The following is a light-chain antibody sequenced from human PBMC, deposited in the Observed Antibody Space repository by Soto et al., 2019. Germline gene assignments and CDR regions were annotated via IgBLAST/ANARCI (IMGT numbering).Light chain of an antibody. CDR3: QQLNSYPLT. V-gene: IGKV1-9*01. CDR2: GAS. Sequence: DIQLTQSPSFLSASVGDRVTITCRASQDMNTYIAWYQHTPGKAPKLLIYGASTLQSGVPARFSGSESGAVFTLIISSLQPEDFATYYCQQLNSYPLTFVGGTKVEIK. CDR1: QDMNTY. J-gene: IGKJ4*01.